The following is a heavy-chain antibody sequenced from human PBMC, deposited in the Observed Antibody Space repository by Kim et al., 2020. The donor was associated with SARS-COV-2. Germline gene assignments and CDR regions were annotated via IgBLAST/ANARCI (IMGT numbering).Heavy chain of an antibody. CDR3: ASPDSPLHYDFWSGYPYYFDY. Sequence: FTISRDNSKNTLYLQMNSLRAEDTAVYYCASPDSPLHYDFWSGYPYYFDYWGQGTLVTVSS. D-gene: IGHD3-3*01. J-gene: IGHJ4*02. V-gene: IGHV3-30*01.